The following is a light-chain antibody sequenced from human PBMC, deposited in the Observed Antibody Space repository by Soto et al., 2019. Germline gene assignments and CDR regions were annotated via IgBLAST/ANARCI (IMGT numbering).Light chain of an antibody. J-gene: IGKJ5*01. CDR3: QQHNQWPIT. CDR2: YIS. CDR1: QSAGNF. Sequence: EIVMTQSPATLSVSPGETASLACRASQSAGNFLAWYQQKPGQAPRLLIYYISTRATGIPARFSGSGSGTEFTLTNNSLQSEDSAVYYCQQHNQWPITFGQGTRLEI. V-gene: IGKV3D-15*01.